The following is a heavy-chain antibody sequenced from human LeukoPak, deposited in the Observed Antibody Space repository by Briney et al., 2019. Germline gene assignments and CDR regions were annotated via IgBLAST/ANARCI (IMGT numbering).Heavy chain of an antibody. D-gene: IGHD3-3*01. V-gene: IGHV3-48*04. CDR1: GFTFSYNS. CDR3: ARSRSGNYFDY. Sequence: HPGGSLRLSCAASGFTFSYNSMICVRQAPGKGLEGVSYISSSGDNMYYADSVKGRFTISRDNAKNSLFLQMNSVRAEDTAVYYCARSRSGNYFDYWGQGTLVTVSS. CDR2: ISSSGDNM. J-gene: IGHJ4*02.